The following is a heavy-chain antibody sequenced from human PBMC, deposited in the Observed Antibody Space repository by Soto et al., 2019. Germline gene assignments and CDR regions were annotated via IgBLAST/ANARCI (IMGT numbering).Heavy chain of an antibody. J-gene: IGHJ5*02. V-gene: IGHV3-21*01. CDR2: ISSSSSYI. CDR1: GFTFSSYS. Sequence: PGGSLRLSCAASGFTFSSYSMNWVRQAPGKGLEWVSSISSSSSYIYYADSVKGRFTISRDNAKNSLYLQMNSLRAEDTAVYYCARQAVLGPYWNPNWFDPWGQGTLVTVSS. CDR3: ARQAVLGPYWNPNWFDP. D-gene: IGHD1-1*01.